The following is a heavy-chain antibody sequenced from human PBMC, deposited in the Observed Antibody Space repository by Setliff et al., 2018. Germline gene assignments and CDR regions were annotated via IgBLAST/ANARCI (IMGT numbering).Heavy chain of an antibody. CDR2: ISATSANI. V-gene: IGHV3-48*01. Sequence: GGSLRLSCAASGFTFDDYGMSWVRQAPGKGLEWVSYISATSANIQYADSVRGRFTVSRDNARNSLYLQMNSLRGDDTAVYYCASDPSYGSSLYYYMDVWGKGTTVTVSS. CDR1: GFTFDDYG. J-gene: IGHJ6*03. CDR3: ASDPSYGSSLYYYMDV. D-gene: IGHD6-19*01.